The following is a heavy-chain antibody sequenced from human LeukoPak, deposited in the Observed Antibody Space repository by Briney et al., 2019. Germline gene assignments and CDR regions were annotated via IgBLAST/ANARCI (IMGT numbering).Heavy chain of an antibody. CDR1: GGSISSGSYY. CDR3: ARDIGWGYCSSTSCYDAFDI. V-gene: IGHV4-61*02. D-gene: IGHD2-2*01. Sequence: SETLSLTCTVSGGSISSGSYYWSWIRQPAGKGLEWIGRIYTSGSTNYNPSLKSRVTISVDTSKNQFSLKLSSVTAADTAVYYCARDIGWGYCSSTSCYDAFDIWGQGTMVTVSS. CDR2: IYTSGST. J-gene: IGHJ3*02.